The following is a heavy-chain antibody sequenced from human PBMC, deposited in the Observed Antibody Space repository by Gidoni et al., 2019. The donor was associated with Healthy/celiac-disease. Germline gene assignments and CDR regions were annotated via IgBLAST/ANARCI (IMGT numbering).Heavy chain of an antibody. CDR2: IYHSGST. CDR1: GYSISSGYY. Sequence: QVQLQESGPGLVKPSETLSLTCAVSGYSISSGYYWGWIRQPPGKGLEWIGSIYHSGSTYYNPSLKSRVTISVDTSKNQFSLKLSSVTAADTAVYYCARERGLTIVYFDYWGQGTLVTVSS. CDR3: ARERGLTIVYFDY. J-gene: IGHJ4*02. V-gene: IGHV4-38-2*02. D-gene: IGHD3-22*01.